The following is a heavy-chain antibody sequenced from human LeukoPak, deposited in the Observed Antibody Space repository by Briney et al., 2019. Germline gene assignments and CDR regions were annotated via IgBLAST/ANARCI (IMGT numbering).Heavy chain of an antibody. CDR1: GGTFSSYA. J-gene: IGHJ4*02. Sequence: SVKVSCKAPGGTFSSYAISWVRQAPGQGLEWRGRIIPIFGTANYAQKFQGRVTITTDESTSTAYMELSSLRSEDTAVYYCASGPYYYDSSGYYYFDFWGQGTLVTVSS. D-gene: IGHD3-22*01. CDR3: ASGPYYYDSSGYYYFDF. V-gene: IGHV1-69*05. CDR2: IIPIFGTA.